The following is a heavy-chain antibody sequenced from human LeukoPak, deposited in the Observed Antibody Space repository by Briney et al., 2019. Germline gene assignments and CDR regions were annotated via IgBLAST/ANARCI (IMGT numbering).Heavy chain of an antibody. J-gene: IGHJ6*03. Sequence: PGRSLRLSCAASGFTFDDYAMHWVRQAPGKGLEWVSGISWNSGNIGYADSVKGRFTISRDNAKNSLYLQMNSLRGEDTALYYCAKDSGRNYYYYMDVWGKGTTVTVSS. D-gene: IGHD2-15*01. CDR2: ISWNSGNI. V-gene: IGHV3-9*01. CDR1: GFTFDDYA. CDR3: AKDSGRNYYYYMDV.